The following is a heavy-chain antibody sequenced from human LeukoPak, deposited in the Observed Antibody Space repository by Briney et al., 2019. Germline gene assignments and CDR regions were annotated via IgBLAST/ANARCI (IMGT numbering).Heavy chain of an antibody. CDR2: IYYSGST. CDR3: AREGYYDSSFQH. V-gene: IGHV4-59*12. J-gene: IGHJ1*01. D-gene: IGHD3-22*01. Sequence: SETLSLTCTVSGGSISSYYWSWIRQPPGEGLEWIGYIYYSGSTNYNPSLKSRVTISVDTSKNQFSLKLSSVTAADTAVYYCAREGYYDSSFQHWGQGTLVTVSS. CDR1: GGSISSYY.